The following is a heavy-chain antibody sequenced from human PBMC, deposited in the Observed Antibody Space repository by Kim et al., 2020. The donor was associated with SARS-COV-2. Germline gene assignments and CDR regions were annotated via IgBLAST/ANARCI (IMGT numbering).Heavy chain of an antibody. Sequence: GGSLRLSCAASGFTFSSYDMHWVRQATGKGLEWVSAIGTAGDTYYPGSVKGRFTISRENAKNSLYLQMNSLRAGDTAVYYCARAYYGNWFDPWGQGTLVTVSS. D-gene: IGHD4-17*01. J-gene: IGHJ5*02. CDR1: GFTFSSYD. CDR3: ARAYYGNWFDP. CDR2: IGTAGDT. V-gene: IGHV3-13*04.